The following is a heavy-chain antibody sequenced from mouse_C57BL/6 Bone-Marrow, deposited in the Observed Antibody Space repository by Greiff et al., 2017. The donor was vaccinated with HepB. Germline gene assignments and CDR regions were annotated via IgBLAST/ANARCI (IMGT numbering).Heavy chain of an antibody. V-gene: IGHV5-6*01. CDR3: ARLLLLYFDY. CDR1: GFTFSSYG. D-gene: IGHD1-1*01. J-gene: IGHJ2*01. CDR2: ISSGGSYT. Sequence: EVKLVESGGDLVKPGGSLKLSCAASGFTFSSYGMSWVRQTPDKRLEWVATISSGGSYTYYPDSVKGRFTISRDNAKNTLYLQMSSLKSEDTAMYYCARLLLLYFDYWGQGTTLTVSS.